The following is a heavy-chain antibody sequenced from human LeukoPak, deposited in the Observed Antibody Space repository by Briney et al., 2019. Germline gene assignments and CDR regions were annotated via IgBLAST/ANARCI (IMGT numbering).Heavy chain of an antibody. D-gene: IGHD4-23*01. Sequence: SETLSHTCSVSGVSVSDAYWSWMRQPAGKGLEWIGRIYISGNTNSNPSLKSRVTMSLDASKNQFSLELRSVTAADTAVYYCARNSGDYWGQGNLVTVSS. CDR2: IYISGNT. V-gene: IGHV4-4*07. CDR3: ARNSGDY. J-gene: IGHJ4*02. CDR1: GVSVSDAY.